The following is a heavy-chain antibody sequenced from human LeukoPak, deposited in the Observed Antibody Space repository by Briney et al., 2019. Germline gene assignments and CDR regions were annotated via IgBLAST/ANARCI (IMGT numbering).Heavy chain of an antibody. D-gene: IGHD3-10*01. CDR3: ARHGSITMVRGVKYYNWFDP. CDR1: GGSISSYY. V-gene: IGHV4-59*08. Sequence: SETLSLICTVSGGSISSYYWSWIRQPPGKGLEWIGYIYYSGSTNYNPSLKSRVTISVDTSKNQFSLKLSSVTAADTAVYYCARHGSITMVRGVKYYNWFDPWGQGTLVTVSS. J-gene: IGHJ5*02. CDR2: IYYSGST.